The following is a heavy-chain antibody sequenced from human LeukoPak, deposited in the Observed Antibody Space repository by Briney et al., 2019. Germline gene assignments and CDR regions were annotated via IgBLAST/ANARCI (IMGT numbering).Heavy chain of an antibody. J-gene: IGHJ3*02. Sequence: SETLSLTCTVSGGSISSGSYHWSWIRQPAGKGLEWIARIYPSGSTNYDPSLKSRVTISVDMSKNQFSLKLSSVTAADTAVYYCARERGRLQRDAFDIWGQGTMVTVSS. CDR1: GGSISSGSYH. CDR3: ARERGRLQRDAFDI. V-gene: IGHV4-61*02. D-gene: IGHD4-11*01. CDR2: IYPSGST.